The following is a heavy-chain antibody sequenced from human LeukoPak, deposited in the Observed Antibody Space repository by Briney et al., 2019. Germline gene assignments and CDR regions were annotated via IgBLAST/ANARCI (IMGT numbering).Heavy chain of an antibody. CDR1: GYTFTSHG. CDR3: ARDEGGPVNY. J-gene: IGHJ4*02. Sequence: ASVKVSCKASGYTFTSHGISWVRQAPGQGLEWMGWISSNNGNTKYAQKFQGRVTVTTETSTSTAYMELRSLRSDDTAVYYCARDEGGPVNYWGQGTLVTVSS. V-gene: IGHV1-18*01. D-gene: IGHD3-16*01. CDR2: ISSNNGNT.